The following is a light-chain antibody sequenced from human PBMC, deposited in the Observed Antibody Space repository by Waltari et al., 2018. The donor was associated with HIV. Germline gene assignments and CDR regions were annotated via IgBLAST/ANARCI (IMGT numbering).Light chain of an antibody. Sequence: SYELTQPPSVSVSPGQTARNTCSADALPQQYGYWYQPRPGQAPILVIYKDTERPSGIPERFSGSSSGTIVTLTISGVQAEDEADYYCQSTDGSGSVMFGGGTKLTVL. CDR2: KDT. CDR3: QSTDGSGSVM. CDR1: ALPQQY. V-gene: IGLV3-25*03. J-gene: IGLJ3*02.